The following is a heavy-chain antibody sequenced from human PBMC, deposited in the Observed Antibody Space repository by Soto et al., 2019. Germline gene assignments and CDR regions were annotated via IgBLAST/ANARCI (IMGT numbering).Heavy chain of an antibody. Sequence: EASVKVSCKASGGTFSSYAISWVRQAPGQGLEWMGGIIPIFGTANYAQKFQGRVATTADESTSTAYMELSSLRSEDTAVYYCARTGYCSSTSCYLTPVDYYFDYWGQGTLVTVSS. D-gene: IGHD2-2*01. CDR1: GGTFSSYA. J-gene: IGHJ4*02. CDR3: ARTGYCSSTSCYLTPVDYYFDY. V-gene: IGHV1-69*13. CDR2: IIPIFGTA.